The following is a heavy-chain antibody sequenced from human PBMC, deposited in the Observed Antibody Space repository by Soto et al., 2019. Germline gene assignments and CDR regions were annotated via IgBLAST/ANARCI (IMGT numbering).Heavy chain of an antibody. Sequence: GGSLRLSCAASGFTFDDYAMHWVRQAPGKDQEWVSGISWNSGSIGYADSVKGRFTISRDNAKNSLYLQMNSLRAEDTALYYCAKDINSRYNWNDLCAFDIWGQGTMVTVSS. CDR2: ISWNSGSI. CDR3: AKDINSRYNWNDLCAFDI. CDR1: GFTFDDYA. D-gene: IGHD1-1*01. V-gene: IGHV3-9*01. J-gene: IGHJ3*02.